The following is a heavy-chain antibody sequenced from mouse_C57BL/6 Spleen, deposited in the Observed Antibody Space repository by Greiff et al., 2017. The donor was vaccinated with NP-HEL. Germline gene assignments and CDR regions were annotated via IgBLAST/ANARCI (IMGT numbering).Heavy chain of an antibody. CDR3: ARNYGSSLYYAMDY. CDR1: GYTFTSYW. D-gene: IGHD1-1*01. V-gene: IGHV1-61*01. Sequence: VQLQESGPELVRPGSSVKLSCKASGYTFTSYWMDWVKQRPGQGLEWIGNIYPSDSETHYNQKFKDKATLTVDKSSSTAYMQLSSLTSEDSAVYYCARNYGSSLYYAMDYWGKGTSVTVSS. CDR2: IYPSDSET. J-gene: IGHJ4*01.